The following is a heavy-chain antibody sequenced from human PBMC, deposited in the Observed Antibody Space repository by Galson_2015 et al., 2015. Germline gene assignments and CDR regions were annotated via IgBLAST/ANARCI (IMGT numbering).Heavy chain of an antibody. J-gene: IGHJ4*02. CDR2: ISGSGGST. CDR1: GFTFSSYA. Sequence: SLRLSCAASGFTFSSYAMSWVRQAPGKGLEWVSAISGSGGSTYYADSVKGRFTISRDNSKNTLYLQMNSLRAEDTAVYYCAKDRRLRGVIEYYFDYWGLGTLVTVSS. D-gene: IGHD3-10*01. V-gene: IGHV3-23*01. CDR3: AKDRRLRGVIEYYFDY.